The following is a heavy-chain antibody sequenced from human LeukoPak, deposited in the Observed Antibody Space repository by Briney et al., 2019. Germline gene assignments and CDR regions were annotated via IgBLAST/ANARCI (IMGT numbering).Heavy chain of an antibody. D-gene: IGHD3-16*02. J-gene: IGHJ4*02. V-gene: IGHV4-39*01. CDR3: ARIYLWGSYHPIDY. Sequence: SETLSLTCGVSGGSMRSSSYYWGWIRQSPGKGLEWIAIIYYNGITHYNPSLKSRVTISIDTSKNQFSLKLSSMTVADTAAYYCARIYLWGSYHPIDYWGQGTLVTVSS. CDR1: GGSMRSSSYY. CDR2: IYYNGIT.